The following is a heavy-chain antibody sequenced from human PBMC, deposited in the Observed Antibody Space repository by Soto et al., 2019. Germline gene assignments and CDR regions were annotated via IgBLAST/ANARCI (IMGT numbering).Heavy chain of an antibody. D-gene: IGHD1-1*01. Sequence: QVQLVQSGAEVKKPGSSVKVSCKASGGTFSSYAISWVRQAPGQGLEWMGGIIPIFGTADYAQKFQGRVTITADESTGTADMELGSLGSEDTAVYYCARYTTDYYYYGMDVWGQGTTVTVSS. CDR3: ARYTTDYYYYGMDV. V-gene: IGHV1-69*12. CDR2: IIPIFGTA. CDR1: GGTFSSYA. J-gene: IGHJ6*02.